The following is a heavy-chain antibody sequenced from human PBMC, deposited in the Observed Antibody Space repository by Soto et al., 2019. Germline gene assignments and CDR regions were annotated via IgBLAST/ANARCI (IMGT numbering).Heavy chain of an antibody. CDR3: AHRHHPYSNRATVTDYYYYYGMDV. J-gene: IGHJ6*02. D-gene: IGHD4-4*01. CDR2: IYWNDDK. V-gene: IGHV2-5*01. Sequence: TGPTLMNPTQTLTLTCTFSGFSLSSSEVGVGWIRQPPGKALEWLALIYWNDDKRYSPSLKSRLTITKDTSKNQVVLTMTNMDPVDTATYYCAHRHHPYSNRATVTDYYYYYGMDVWGQGTTVTVSS. CDR1: GFSLSSSEVG.